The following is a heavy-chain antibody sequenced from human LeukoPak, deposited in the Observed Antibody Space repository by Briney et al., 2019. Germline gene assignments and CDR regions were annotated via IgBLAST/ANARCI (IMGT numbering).Heavy chain of an antibody. CDR3: ARDRIAAAGTGGAYYYYYYMDV. CDR2: IYTSGST. D-gene: IGHD6-13*01. Sequence: PSEILSLTCTVSGGSISSYYWSWIRQPAGKGLEWIGRIYTSGSTNYNPSLKSRVTISVDKSKNQFSLKLSSVTAADTAVYYCARDRIAAAGTGGAYYYYYYMDVWGKGTTVTVSS. CDR1: GGSISSYY. V-gene: IGHV4-4*07. J-gene: IGHJ6*03.